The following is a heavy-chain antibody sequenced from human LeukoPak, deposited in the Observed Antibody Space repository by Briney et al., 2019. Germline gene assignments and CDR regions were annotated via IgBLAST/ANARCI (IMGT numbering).Heavy chain of an antibody. CDR3: ARERGPRGYSYGNPMDFDY. J-gene: IGHJ4*02. CDR2: INAGNGNT. V-gene: IGHV1-3*01. Sequence: ASVKVSCKASGYTFTSYAMHWVRQAPGQRLEWMGWINAGNGNTKYSQKFQGRVTITRDTSASTAYMELSSLRSEDTAVYYCARERGPRGYSYGNPMDFDYWGQGTLVTVSS. CDR1: GYTFTSYA. D-gene: IGHD5-18*01.